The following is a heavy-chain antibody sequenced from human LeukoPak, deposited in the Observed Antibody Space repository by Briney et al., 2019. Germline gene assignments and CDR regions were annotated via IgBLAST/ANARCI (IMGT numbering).Heavy chain of an antibody. CDR1: GFTFSSYS. V-gene: IGHV3-21*01. CDR3: ARQPNYYDSKIDY. D-gene: IGHD3-22*01. CDR2: ISSSSSYI. J-gene: IGHJ4*02. Sequence: GGSLRLSCAASGFTFSSYSMNWVRQAPGKGLEWVSSISSSSSYIYYADSVKGRFTISRDNAKNSLYLQMNSLRAEDTAVYYCARQPNYYDSKIDYWGQGTLVTVSS.